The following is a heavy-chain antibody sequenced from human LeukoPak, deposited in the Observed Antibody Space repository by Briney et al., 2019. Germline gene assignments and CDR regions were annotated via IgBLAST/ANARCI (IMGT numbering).Heavy chain of an antibody. Sequence: PGGSLRLSCAASGFTVSSNYMSWVRQAPGKGLEWVSFIYSGGSTYYADSVKGRFTISRDNSKNTLYLKMKSLRADDTAVYYCAHGTMYQLDSWGQGTLVTVSS. CDR1: GFTVSSNY. J-gene: IGHJ4*02. CDR2: IYSGGST. V-gene: IGHV3-53*01. CDR3: AHGTMYQLDS. D-gene: IGHD2-2*01.